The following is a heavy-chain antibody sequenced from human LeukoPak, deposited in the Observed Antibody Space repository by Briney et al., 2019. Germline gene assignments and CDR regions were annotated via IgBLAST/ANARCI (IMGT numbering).Heavy chain of an antibody. D-gene: IGHD5-18*01. CDR1: GFTFSSYW. J-gene: IGHJ4*02. CDR2: IKQDGSEK. V-gene: IGHV3-7*01. Sequence: GGSLRLSCAASGFTFSSYWMSWVRQAPGKGLEWVANIKQDGSEKYYVDSVKGRFTISRDNAKNSLYLQMNSLRAEDTAVYYCARSLGYSYGHLDYWGQGTLVTVSS. CDR3: ARSLGYSYGHLDY.